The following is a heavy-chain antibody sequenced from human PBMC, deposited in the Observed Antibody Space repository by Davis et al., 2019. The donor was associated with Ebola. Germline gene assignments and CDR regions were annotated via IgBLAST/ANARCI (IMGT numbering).Heavy chain of an antibody. CDR3: ARPHGSGWYGDFYFDY. J-gene: IGHJ4*02. CDR2: IYPGDSDT. CDR1: GYGFTNYW. V-gene: IGHV5-51*01. D-gene: IGHD6-19*01. Sequence: GGSLRLSCKGSGYGFTNYWIGWVRQMPGKGLEWMGIIYPGDSDTRYSPSFQGQVTISVDKSINTAYLQWSSLKAADTAMYYCARPHGSGWYGDFYFDYWGQGTLVTVSS.